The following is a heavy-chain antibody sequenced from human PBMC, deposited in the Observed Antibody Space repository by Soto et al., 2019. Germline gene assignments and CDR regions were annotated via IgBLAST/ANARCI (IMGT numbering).Heavy chain of an antibody. CDR3: ARDRNAGLDRYFDFWSGQRYGMEV. Sequence: SVKVSCKASEGTFSSNGVIWVRQAPGQGLEWMGGIIPLFGTTSYAQKFQGRVTITADKSTGTAYMELSSLRSEDTAVYYCARDRNAGLDRYFDFWSGQRYGMEVWGEGTKVTVSS. V-gene: IGHV1-69*06. J-gene: IGHJ6*01. CDR1: EGTFSSNG. D-gene: IGHD3-3*01. CDR2: IIPLFGTT.